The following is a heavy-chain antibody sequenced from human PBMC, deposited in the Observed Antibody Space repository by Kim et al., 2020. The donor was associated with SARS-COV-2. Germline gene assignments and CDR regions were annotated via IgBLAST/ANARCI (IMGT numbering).Heavy chain of an antibody. CDR3: VKAGAPITGTLFYFDY. D-gene: IGHD1-7*01. CDR2: ISSNGGST. J-gene: IGHJ4*02. V-gene: IGHV3-64D*06. CDR1: GFTFSSYA. Sequence: GGSLRLSCSASGFTFSSYAMHWVRQAPGKGLEYVSAISSNGGSTYYADSVKGRFTISRDNSKNTLYLQMSSLRAEDTAVYYCVKAGAPITGTLFYFDYWGQGTLVTVSS.